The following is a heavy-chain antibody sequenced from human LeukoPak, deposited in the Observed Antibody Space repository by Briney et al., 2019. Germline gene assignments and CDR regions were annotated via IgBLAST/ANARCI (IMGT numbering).Heavy chain of an antibody. Sequence: SETLSLTCTVSGDSISINYNWGWIRPPPGKGREWIGSIFYSGATYYSPSLKSRVTISVDTSKNQFSLKLSSMTAADTAVYYCVRHRQWLLFPDYWGQGTLVTVSS. J-gene: IGHJ4*02. V-gene: IGHV4-38-2*02. CDR1: GDSISINYN. CDR2: IFYSGAT. D-gene: IGHD6-19*01. CDR3: VRHRQWLLFPDY.